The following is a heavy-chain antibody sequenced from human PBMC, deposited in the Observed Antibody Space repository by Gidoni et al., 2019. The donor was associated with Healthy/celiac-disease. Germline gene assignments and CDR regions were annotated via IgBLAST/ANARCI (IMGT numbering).Heavy chain of an antibody. CDR3: ARDGRIGDAFDI. D-gene: IGHD2-15*01. Sequence: EVQLVESGGGLVQPGGSLRLSCAASGFSFSSYEMNWVRQAPGKGLEWVSYIRSSGSTIYYADSVKGRFTISRDNAKNSLYLQMNSLRAEDTAVYYCARDGRIGDAFDIWGQGTMVTVSS. CDR1: GFSFSSYE. CDR2: IRSSGSTI. J-gene: IGHJ3*02. V-gene: IGHV3-48*03.